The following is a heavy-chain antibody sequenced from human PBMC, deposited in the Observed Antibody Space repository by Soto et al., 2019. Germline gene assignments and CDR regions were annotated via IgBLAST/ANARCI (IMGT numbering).Heavy chain of an antibody. CDR3: ARDSTWIPYYHYGMDV. D-gene: IGHD5-18*01. CDR2: IYSGGNT. J-gene: IGHJ6*02. Sequence: EVQLVESGGGLIQPGGSRRLACAASGFSVSSNYMSWVHQAPGKGLEWVSVIYSGGNTHYADSVKGRFTISRDNSKNTLYLQMNSLRAEDTAVYYCARDSTWIPYYHYGMDVWGQGTTVNVSS. V-gene: IGHV3-53*01. CDR1: GFSVSSNY.